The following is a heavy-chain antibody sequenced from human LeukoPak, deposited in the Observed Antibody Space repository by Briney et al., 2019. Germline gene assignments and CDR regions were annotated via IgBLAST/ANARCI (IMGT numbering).Heavy chain of an antibody. V-gene: IGHV3-7*02. J-gene: IGHJ4*02. D-gene: IGHD3-10*01. CDR3: ARTIRGY. CDR1: GFTFSNYA. Sequence: GGSLRLSCAASGFTFSNYAMSWVRQAPGKGLEWVANIKEDGSEKYYVDSVKGRFTISRDNAKNSLYLQMNSLRAEDTAMYYCARTIRGYWGQGTLVTVSS. CDR2: IKEDGSEK.